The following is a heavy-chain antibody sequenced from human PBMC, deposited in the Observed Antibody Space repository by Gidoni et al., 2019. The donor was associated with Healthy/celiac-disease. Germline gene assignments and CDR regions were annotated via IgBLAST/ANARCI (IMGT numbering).Heavy chain of an antibody. CDR3: AKGDSSSESDY. Sequence: QVQLVESGGGVVQPGRSLRLSCAASGFTFSSYGRHWVRQAPGKGLEWVAVISYDGSNKYYADSVKGRFTISRDNSKNTLYLQMNSLRAEDTAVYYCAKGDSSSESDYWGQGTLVTVSS. V-gene: IGHV3-30*18. CDR1: GFTFSSYG. D-gene: IGHD6-6*01. CDR2: ISYDGSNK. J-gene: IGHJ4*02.